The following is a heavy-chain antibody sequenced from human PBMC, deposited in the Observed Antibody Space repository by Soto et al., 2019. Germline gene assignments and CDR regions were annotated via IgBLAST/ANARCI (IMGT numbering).Heavy chain of an antibody. Sequence: GGSLRLSCADSGFTFSNYAMHWVRQAPGKGLEWVAVISNDGINKYYVDSAKGRFTISRDNSKNTLFLQMNSLRAEDTAVYYCARGSTAPIWGQGTTVTVSS. J-gene: IGHJ6*02. D-gene: IGHD5-18*01. CDR1: GFTFSNYA. CDR3: ARGSTAPI. V-gene: IGHV3-30-3*01. CDR2: ISNDGINK.